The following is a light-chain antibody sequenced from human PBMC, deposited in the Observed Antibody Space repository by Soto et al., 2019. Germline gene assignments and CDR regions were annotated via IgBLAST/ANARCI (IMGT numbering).Light chain of an antibody. CDR3: QHYNTYPWT. CDR2: KAS. J-gene: IGKJ1*01. V-gene: IGKV1-5*03. CDR1: QTISTW. Sequence: IQMTQSPSTLSASVGDRVTFTCRASQTISTWLAWYQQKPGEAPKLLIYKASTLEVGVPSRFSASGSGTEFTLTISSLQPGDFATYYCQHYNTYPWTFGQGTKVDI.